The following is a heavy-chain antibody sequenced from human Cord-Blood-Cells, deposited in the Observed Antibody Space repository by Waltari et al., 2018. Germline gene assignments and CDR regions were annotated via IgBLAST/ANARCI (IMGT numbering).Heavy chain of an antibody. Sequence: QVQLVQSGAEVKKPGSSVKVSCKASGGTFSSYAISWVRQAPGQGLEWMGGIIPIFGTANYAQKFQGRVTITADESTSTAYMGLSSLRSEDTAVYYCARSRDYYDSSGFDYWGQGTLVTVSS. CDR2: IIPIFGTA. CDR1: GGTFSSYA. V-gene: IGHV1-69*01. CDR3: ARSRDYYDSSGFDY. D-gene: IGHD3-22*01. J-gene: IGHJ4*02.